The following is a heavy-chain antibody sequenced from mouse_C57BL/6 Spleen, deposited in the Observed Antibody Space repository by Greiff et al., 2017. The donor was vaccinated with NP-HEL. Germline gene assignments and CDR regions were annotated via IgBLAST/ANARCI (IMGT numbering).Heavy chain of an antibody. Sequence: EVQLQQSGPELVKPGDSVKISCKASGYSFTGYFMNWVMQSHGKSLEWIGRINPYNGDTFYNQKFKGKATLTVDKSSSTAHMELRSLTSEDAAVYYCARGIYYGSSYPYYAMDYWGQGTSVTVSS. CDR2: INPYNGDT. J-gene: IGHJ4*01. D-gene: IGHD1-1*01. V-gene: IGHV1-20*01. CDR1: GYSFTGYF. CDR3: ARGIYYGSSYPYYAMDY.